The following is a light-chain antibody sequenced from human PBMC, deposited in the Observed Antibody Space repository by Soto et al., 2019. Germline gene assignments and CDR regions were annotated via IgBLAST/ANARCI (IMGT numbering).Light chain of an antibody. Sequence: QSVLTQPPSASGTPGQRVTISCSGSSSNFERSYVYWYQQLPGTAPKLLIHNNNQRPSGVPDRVSGSKSGTSASLAISGLQSEDEADYYCAAWDNSLNGWVFGGVTNLTVL. CDR3: AAWDNSLNGWV. CDR2: NNN. V-gene: IGLV1-44*01. CDR1: SSNFERSY. J-gene: IGLJ3*02.